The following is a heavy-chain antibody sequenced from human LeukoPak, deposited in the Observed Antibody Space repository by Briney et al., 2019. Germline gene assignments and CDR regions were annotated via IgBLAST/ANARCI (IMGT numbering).Heavy chain of an antibody. V-gene: IGHV3-66*01. J-gene: IGHJ4*02. Sequence: GGSLRLSCAASGFSFSSYAMSWVRQAPGKGLEWVSLVDSGGDTYYADSVKGRFTISRDNSKNTLYLQMNSLRAEDTAVYYCARVGYSYGMRFDYWGQGTLVTVSS. D-gene: IGHD5-18*01. CDR1: GFSFSSYA. CDR2: VDSGGDT. CDR3: ARVGYSYGMRFDY.